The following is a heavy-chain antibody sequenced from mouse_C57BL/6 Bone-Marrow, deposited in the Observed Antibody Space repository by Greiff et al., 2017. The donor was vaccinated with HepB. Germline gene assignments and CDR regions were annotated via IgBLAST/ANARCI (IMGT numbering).Heavy chain of an antibody. CDR3: ARDGGDYFDY. J-gene: IGHJ2*01. Sequence: EVHLVESGGGLVKPGGSLKLSCAASGFTFSSYAMSWVRQTPEKRLEWVATISDGGSYTYYPDNVKGRFTISRDNAKNNLYLQMSHLKSEDTAMYYCARDGGDYFDYWGQGTTLTVSS. CDR1: GFTFSSYA. CDR2: ISDGGSYT. D-gene: IGHD1-1*02. V-gene: IGHV5-4*01.